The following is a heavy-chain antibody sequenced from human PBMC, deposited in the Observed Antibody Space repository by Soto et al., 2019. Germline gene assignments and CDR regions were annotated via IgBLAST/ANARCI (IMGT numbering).Heavy chain of an antibody. CDR1: GGSISSGGYY. CDR3: ARVFHTKGYCTNGVCPNWFDP. Sequence: SETLSLTCTVSGGSISSGGYYWSWIRQHPGKGLEWIGYIYYSGSTYYNPSLKSRVTISVDTSKNQFSLKLSSVTAADTAVYYCARVFHTKGYCTNGVCPNWFDPWGQGTLVTVSS. CDR2: IYYSGST. D-gene: IGHD2-8*01. V-gene: IGHV4-31*03. J-gene: IGHJ5*02.